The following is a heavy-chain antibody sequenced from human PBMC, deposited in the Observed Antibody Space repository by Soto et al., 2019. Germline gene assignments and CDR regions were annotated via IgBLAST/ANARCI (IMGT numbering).Heavy chain of an antibody. V-gene: IGHV2-5*02. J-gene: IGHJ6*03. CDR3: AHTFCSSTSCYGPAYYMDV. Sequence: SGPTLVQPTQPLALTCTFSGFSLSTSGVGVGWIRQPPGQALEWLALIFWDDDKRYSPSLKSRFTFTKDTSQNQLVLTIINMDPVDTATYYCAHTFCSSTSCYGPAYYMDVWGKGTTVTVSS. CDR2: IFWDDDK. D-gene: IGHD2-2*01. CDR1: GFSLSTSGVG.